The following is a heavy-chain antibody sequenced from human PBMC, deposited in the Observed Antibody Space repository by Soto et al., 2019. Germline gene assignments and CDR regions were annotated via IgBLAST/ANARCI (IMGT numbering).Heavy chain of an antibody. Sequence: QVQLVQSGAEVKKPGASVKVSCKASGYTFTSSAMHWVRQAPGQRLEWMGWINAGNGNTKYSQKFQGRVTITRDTSASTAYMELSSLRSEDTAVYYCARPHFSSSYYFDYWGQGTLVTVSS. CDR2: INAGNGNT. CDR1: GYTFTSSA. D-gene: IGHD6-13*01. CDR3: ARPHFSSSYYFDY. J-gene: IGHJ4*02. V-gene: IGHV1-3*01.